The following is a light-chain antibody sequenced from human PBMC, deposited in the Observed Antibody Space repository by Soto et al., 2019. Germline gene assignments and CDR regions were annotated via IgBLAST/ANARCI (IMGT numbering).Light chain of an antibody. CDR2: SNN. V-gene: IGLV1-44*01. Sequence: QSMLTQPPSASGTPGQTVTISCSGSSSNIGANTVNWFQHLPGTAPKLLIYSNNQRPSGVPDRFSGSKSGTSVSLAISGLQSEDEADYYCAAWDARLDGVVFGGGTKLTVL. CDR3: AAWDARLDGVV. J-gene: IGLJ3*02. CDR1: SSNIGANT.